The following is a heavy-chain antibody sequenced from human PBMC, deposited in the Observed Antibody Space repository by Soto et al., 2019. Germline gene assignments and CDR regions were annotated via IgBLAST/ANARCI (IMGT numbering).Heavy chain of an antibody. CDR1: GSTFSSYT. V-gene: IGHV1-69*02. CDR3: ARRRYCGVDCFNKFYYGMDV. D-gene: IGHD2-21*02. Sequence: QVQLVQSGAEVRKPGSSVEVSCMASGSTFSSYTVNWVRQAPGQGLEWIGRIIPVLGVTHYARRFQGRVTITADRSRKTAYMELTSLTSEDTAVYYCARRRYCGVDCFNKFYYGMDVCGQGTTVTVSS. CDR2: IIPVLGVT. J-gene: IGHJ6*02.